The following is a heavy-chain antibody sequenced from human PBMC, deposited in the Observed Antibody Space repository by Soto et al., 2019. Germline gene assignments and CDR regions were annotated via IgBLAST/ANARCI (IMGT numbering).Heavy chain of an antibody. CDR2: IDVGNGNT. J-gene: IGHJ4*02. CDR1: GYTFTSYA. CDR3: ARELRGGSYYDY. Sequence: QVQLVQSGSEVKKPGASVKVSCKASGYTFTSYAMHWVRQAPGQNLEWMGWIDVGNGNTRYSQKFQGRVTITWDTSASTADMDLSSLRFEDTAVYYWARELRGGSYYDYWGQGTLVTVSS. D-gene: IGHD1-26*01. V-gene: IGHV1-3*01.